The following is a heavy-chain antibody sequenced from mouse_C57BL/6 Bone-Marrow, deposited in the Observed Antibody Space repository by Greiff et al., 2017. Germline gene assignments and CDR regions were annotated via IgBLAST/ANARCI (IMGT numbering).Heavy chain of an antibody. Sequence: VQLQQSGAELARPGASVKLSCKASGYTFTSYGISWVKQRTGQGLEWIGEIYPRSGNTHYNEKFKGKATLTADKSSSTAYMELRSLTSEDSAVYYCARGEDYAHSWYFDVGGTGTTVTVSS. J-gene: IGHJ1*03. CDR3: ARGEDYAHSWYFDV. V-gene: IGHV1-81*01. D-gene: IGHD2-4*01. CDR2: IYPRSGNT. CDR1: GYTFTSYG.